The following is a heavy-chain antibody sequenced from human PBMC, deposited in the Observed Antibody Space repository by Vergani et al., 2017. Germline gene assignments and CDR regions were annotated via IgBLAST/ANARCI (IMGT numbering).Heavy chain of an antibody. CDR1: GFTFSSYW. J-gene: IGHJ3*02. CDR3: ARDGASGYSSGWYDAFDI. V-gene: IGHV3-7*01. D-gene: IGHD6-19*01. CDR2: IKQDGSEK. Sequence: EVQLVESGGGLVQPGGSLRLSCAAFGFTFSSYWMSWVRQAPGKGMEWVANIKQDGSEKYYVDSVKGRFTISRDNAKNSLYLQMNSLRAEDTAVYYCARDGASGYSSGWYDAFDIWGQGTMVTVSS.